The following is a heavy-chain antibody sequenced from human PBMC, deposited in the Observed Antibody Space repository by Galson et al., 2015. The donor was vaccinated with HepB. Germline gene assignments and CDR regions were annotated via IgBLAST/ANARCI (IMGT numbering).Heavy chain of an antibody. CDR3: ARDRGIAVIPGGTDEDNWFDS. Sequence: SVKVSCKASGYTFTTYGIDWVRQAPGQGLQWMGRISTASGHTDYAHDFRDRVTLTTDTSTSTAYMELRSLRSDDTAVYYCARDRGIAVIPGGTDEDNWFDSWGQGSLVTVPS. CDR1: GYTFTTYG. V-gene: IGHV1-18*01. CDR2: ISTASGHT. D-gene: IGHD2-2*01. J-gene: IGHJ5*01.